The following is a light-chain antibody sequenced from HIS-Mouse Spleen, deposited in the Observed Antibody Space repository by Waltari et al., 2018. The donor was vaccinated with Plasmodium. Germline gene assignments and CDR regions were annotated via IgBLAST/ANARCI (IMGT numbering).Light chain of an antibody. CDR3: CSYAGSYTLV. CDR2: DVS. V-gene: IGLV2-11*01. CDR1: SSDVGGYNY. Sequence: QSALTQPRSVSGSPGQSVTISCTGTSSDVGGYNYVSWYQPHPGKAPKLMIYDVSKRPSGVPGRFSGSKSGNTASLTISGLQAEDEADYYCCSYAGSYTLVFGGGTKLTVL. J-gene: IGLJ2*01.